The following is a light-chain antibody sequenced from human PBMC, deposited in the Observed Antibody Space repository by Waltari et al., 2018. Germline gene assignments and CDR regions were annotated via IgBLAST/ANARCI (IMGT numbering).Light chain of an antibody. CDR3: SSYXXXXTQV. V-gene: IGLV2-14*01. J-gene: IGLJ1*01. Sequence: SALTQPASXXGSPGXXITISCTGXSSDVGGFTYVSWYQQHPGKAPKLMIYEVSNRPSGXXXRXSGSKSGXXASLTISGLQAEDEAXXXCSSYXXXXTQVFGTXXXVTVL. CDR1: SSDVGGFTY. CDR2: EVS.